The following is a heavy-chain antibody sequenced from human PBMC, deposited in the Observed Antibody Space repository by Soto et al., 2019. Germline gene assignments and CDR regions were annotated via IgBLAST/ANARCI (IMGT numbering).Heavy chain of an antibody. Sequence: GGSLRLSCAVSGFTFDNYWVTWVRQAPGKGLEWVANIKQDGSLENYVDSVMGRFTISRDNAKNSLYLQMNSLRAEDTAVYYCASGREKYYYYYYMDVWGKGTTVTVSS. CDR1: GFTFDNYW. CDR2: IKQDGSLE. V-gene: IGHV3-7*01. D-gene: IGHD1-26*01. J-gene: IGHJ6*03. CDR3: ASGREKYYYYYYMDV.